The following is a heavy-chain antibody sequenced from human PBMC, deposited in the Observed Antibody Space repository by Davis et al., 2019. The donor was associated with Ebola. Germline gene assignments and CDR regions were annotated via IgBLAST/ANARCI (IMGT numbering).Heavy chain of an antibody. CDR1: GYSFTSYW. J-gene: IGHJ6*02. CDR3: ARHLLGTNYYYYGMDV. V-gene: IGHV5-51*01. Sequence: GESLKISCKGSGYSFTSYWIGWLRQMPGKGLEWMGIIYPGDSDTRYSPSFQGQVTISADKSISTAYLQWSSLKASDTAMYYCARHLLGTNYYYYGMDVWGQGTTVTVSS. D-gene: IGHD1-14*01. CDR2: IYPGDSDT.